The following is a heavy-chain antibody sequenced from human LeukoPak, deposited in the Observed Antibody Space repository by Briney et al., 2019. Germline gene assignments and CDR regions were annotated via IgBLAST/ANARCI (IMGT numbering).Heavy chain of an antibody. D-gene: IGHD3-22*01. Sequence: GASVKVSCKASGYTFTGYYMHWVRQAPGQGLEWMGWINPNSGGTNYAQKFQGRVTMTRDTSISTAYMELSRLRSDDTAVYYCARDQYYDRSGYYYGDAFDIWGQGTMVTVSS. J-gene: IGHJ3*02. CDR3: ARDQYYDRSGYYYGDAFDI. V-gene: IGHV1-2*02. CDR1: GYTFTGYY. CDR2: INPNSGGT.